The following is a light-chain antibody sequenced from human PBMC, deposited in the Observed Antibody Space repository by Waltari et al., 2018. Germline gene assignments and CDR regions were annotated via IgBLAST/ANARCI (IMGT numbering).Light chain of an antibody. CDR3: QQSYSTPHSWT. CDR1: QSISSY. CDR2: AAS. Sequence: DIQMTQSPSSLSASVGDRVTITCRASQSISSYLNWYQQKPGKAPKLLIYAASSLQSGVPSRFSGSGSETDFTLTISSLQPEDFATYYCQQSYSTPHSWTFGQGTRLEIK. V-gene: IGKV1-39*01. J-gene: IGKJ5*01.